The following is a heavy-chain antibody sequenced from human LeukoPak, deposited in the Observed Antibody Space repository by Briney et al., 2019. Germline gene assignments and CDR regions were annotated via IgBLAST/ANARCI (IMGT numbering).Heavy chain of an antibody. CDR1: GFTFSSYA. V-gene: IGHV3-23*01. CDR2: ISGSGGST. D-gene: IGHD2-2*01. Sequence: GRSLRLSCAASGFTFSSYAMSWVRQAPGKGLEWVSAISGSGGSTYYADSVKGRFTISRDNSKNTLYLQMNSLRAEDTAVYYCAKDFPRHCSSTSCYLGYFQHWGQGTLVTVSS. CDR3: AKDFPRHCSSTSCYLGYFQH. J-gene: IGHJ1*01.